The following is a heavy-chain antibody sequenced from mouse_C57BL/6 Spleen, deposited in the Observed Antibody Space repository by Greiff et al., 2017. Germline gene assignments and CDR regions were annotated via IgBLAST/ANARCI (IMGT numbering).Heavy chain of an antibody. CDR2: ISYDGSN. D-gene: IGHD1-1*01. CDR3: AREDYGSSWFDY. J-gene: IGHJ2*01. V-gene: IGHV3-6*01. CDR1: GYSITSGYY. Sequence: EVQLQESGPGLVKPSQSLSLTCSVTGYSITSGYYWNWIRQFPGNKLEWMGYISYDGSNNYNPSLKNRISITRDTSKNQFFLKLNSVTTEDTATDYCAREDYGSSWFDYWGQGTTLTVSS.